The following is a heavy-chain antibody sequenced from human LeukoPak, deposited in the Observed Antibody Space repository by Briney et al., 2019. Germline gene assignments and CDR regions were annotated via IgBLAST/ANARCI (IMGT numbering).Heavy chain of an antibody. CDR3: AREYISAVGAPHFDH. CDR2: IFHSGSP. J-gene: IGHJ4*02. D-gene: IGHD1-26*01. CDR1: GVSVSSSFW. V-gene: IGHV4-4*02. Sequence: SGTLSLTCAVSGVSVSSSFWWSWVRQSPGKGLEWIGEIFHSGSPTYNPSLKSRANISIDKTTNQVSLRLSSVTAADTAVYYCAREYISAVGAPHFDHWGQGTLVIVSS.